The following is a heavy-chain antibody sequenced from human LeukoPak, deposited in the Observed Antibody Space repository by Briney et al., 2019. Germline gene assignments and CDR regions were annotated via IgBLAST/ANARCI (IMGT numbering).Heavy chain of an antibody. D-gene: IGHD3-10*01. CDR1: RGTFSNYG. V-gene: IGHV1-69*04. CDR2: VIPIVGIA. CDR3: ARDGGGFGELSLNWFDP. J-gene: IGHJ5*02. Sequence: SVKVSCKASRGTFSNYGISWVRQAPGQVLEWMGRVIPIVGIANTARRFQGRVTIAADKSTSTAYMELSSLKSEDTAVYYCARDGGGFGELSLNWFDPWGQGTLVTVCS.